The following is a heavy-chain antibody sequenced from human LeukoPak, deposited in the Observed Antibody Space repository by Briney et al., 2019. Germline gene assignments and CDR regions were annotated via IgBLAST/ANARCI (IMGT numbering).Heavy chain of an antibody. CDR3: ARDTVTNDYYYYGMDV. CDR2: ISAYNGNT. D-gene: IGHD4-11*01. Sequence: ASVKVSCKASGYTFTSYGISWVRQAPGQGLEWMGWISAYNGNTNYAQKLQGRVTMTTDTSTSTAYMELRSLRSDDTAVYYCARDTVTNDYYYYGMDVWGQGTTVTVSS. V-gene: IGHV1-18*01. J-gene: IGHJ6*02. CDR1: GYTFTSYG.